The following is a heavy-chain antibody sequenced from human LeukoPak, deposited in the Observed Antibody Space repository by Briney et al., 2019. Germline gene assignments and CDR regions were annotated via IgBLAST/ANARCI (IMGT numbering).Heavy chain of an antibody. J-gene: IGHJ4*02. CDR1: GFTFSSYS. D-gene: IGHD5-18*01. V-gene: IGHV3-23*01. CDR2: ISGSGGST. Sequence: GGSLRLSCAASGFTFSSYSMNWVRQAPGKGLEWVSAISGSGGSTYYADSVKGRFTISRDNSKNTLYLQMNSLRAEDTAVYYCAKPVDTAMAFDYWGQGTLVTVSS. CDR3: AKPVDTAMAFDY.